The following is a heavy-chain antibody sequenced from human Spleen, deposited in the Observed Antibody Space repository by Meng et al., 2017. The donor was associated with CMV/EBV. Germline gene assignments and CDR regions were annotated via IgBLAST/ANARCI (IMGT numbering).Heavy chain of an antibody. CDR1: GFTFSGYV. CDR3: ARGTAVVKDLVATLFDY. CDR2: MIYSGDTS. J-gene: IGHJ4*02. D-gene: IGHD5-12*01. Sequence: GGCLRLSCAVAGFTFSGYVMGWVRQAPGKGLEWVSMIYSGDTSHYADSLRGRFTISRDNSKNTLYLQMNSLRAEDTAVYYCARGTAVVKDLVATLFDYWGQGTLVTVSS. V-gene: IGHV3-23*03.